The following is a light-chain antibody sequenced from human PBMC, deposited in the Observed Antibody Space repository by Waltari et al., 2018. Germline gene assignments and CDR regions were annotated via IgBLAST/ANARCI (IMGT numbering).Light chain of an antibody. CDR2: KAS. CDR1: ESINSW. Sequence: MTKSPSTLSAFVGETVTITCRASESINSWFAWYQEKPGKAPKLLIQKASNLESVVPSRLSGIGSGTEFTLTISSLQADDFASYYCQQYRISPWTFGQGTKVEI. J-gene: IGKJ1*01. V-gene: IGKV1-5*03. CDR3: QQYRISPWT.